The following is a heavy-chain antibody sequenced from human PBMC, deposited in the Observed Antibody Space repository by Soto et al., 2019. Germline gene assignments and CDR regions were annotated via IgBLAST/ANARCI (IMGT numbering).Heavy chain of an antibody. V-gene: IGHV1-2*02. CDR2: INPNSGGT. Sequence: ASVKVSCKASGYTFTGYYMHWVRQAPGQGLEWMGWINPNSGGTNYAQKFQGRVTMTRDTSISTAYMELSRLRSDDTAVYYCARGDSTDCSNGVCSFFYNHDMGVWGQGTTVTVSS. J-gene: IGHJ6*02. D-gene: IGHD2-8*01. CDR3: ARGDSTDCSNGVCSFFYNHDMGV. CDR1: GYTFTGYY.